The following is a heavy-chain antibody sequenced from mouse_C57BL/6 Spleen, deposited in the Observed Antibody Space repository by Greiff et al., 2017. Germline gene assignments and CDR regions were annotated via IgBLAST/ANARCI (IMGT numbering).Heavy chain of an antibody. CDR1: GFTFSDFY. V-gene: IGHV7-1*01. CDR3: AREGDYGSRGYFDV. J-gene: IGHJ1*03. D-gene: IGHD1-1*01. Sequence: DVKLVESGGGLVQSGRSLRLSCATSGFTFSDFYMEWVRQAPGKGLEWIAASRNKANDYTTEYSASVKGRFIVSRDTSQSILYLQMNALRAEDTAIYYCAREGDYGSRGYFDVWGTGTTVTVSS. CDR2: SRNKANDYTT.